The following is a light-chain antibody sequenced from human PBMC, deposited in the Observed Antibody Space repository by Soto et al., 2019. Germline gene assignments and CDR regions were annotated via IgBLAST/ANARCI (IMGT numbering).Light chain of an antibody. V-gene: IGLV2-14*01. CDR2: DVT. CDR1: SSDIGVYNY. J-gene: IGLJ2*01. CDR3: SSYAGSGTSEI. Sequence: QSALTQPASVSASPGQSVTISCTGTSSDIGVYNYVSWYQQHPGKAPKLMIYDVTNRPSGVSNRFSGSKSGNTASLTITGLQAEDEADYYCSSYAGSGTSEIFGGGTKLTVL.